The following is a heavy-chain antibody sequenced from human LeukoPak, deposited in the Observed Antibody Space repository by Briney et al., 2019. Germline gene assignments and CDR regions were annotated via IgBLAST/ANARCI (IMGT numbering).Heavy chain of an antibody. Sequence: GASVKVSCKASGYSLTSYGISWVRPAPGQGLEWLGWISTYNGNTNYAQKFQGRVTMTIDTSTSTGYMELRSLRSDDTAAYYCARAVPTAAGGYYMDVWGKGTTVTVSS. CDR3: ARAVPTAAGGYYMDV. D-gene: IGHD2-2*01. CDR2: ISTYNGNT. CDR1: GYSLTSYG. J-gene: IGHJ6*03. V-gene: IGHV1-18*01.